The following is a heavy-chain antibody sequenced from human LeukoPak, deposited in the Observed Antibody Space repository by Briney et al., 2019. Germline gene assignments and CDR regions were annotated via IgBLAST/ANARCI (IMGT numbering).Heavy chain of an antibody. V-gene: IGHV4-4*07. CDR1: GGSISSYY. Sequence: SETLSLTCTVSGGSISSYYWSWIRQPAGKGLEWIGRIYTSGSTTYNPSLKSRVTMSVDTSKSQFSLNLMSMTAADTAVYYCTRDTGTTGEVKFDPWGQGTLVTVSS. CDR3: TRDTGTTGEVKFDP. CDR2: IYTSGST. J-gene: IGHJ5*02. D-gene: IGHD4-17*01.